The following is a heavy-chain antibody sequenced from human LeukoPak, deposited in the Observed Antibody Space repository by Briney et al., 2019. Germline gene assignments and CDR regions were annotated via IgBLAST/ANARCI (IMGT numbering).Heavy chain of an antibody. V-gene: IGHV4-39*07. CDR3: ARMRGSGYEAHY. D-gene: IGHD5-12*01. Sequence: SETLSLTCSVSGASLSTSPYYWGWIRQPPGKGLEWIGNIYYTGSTYYNVSLNSRVTISIDTSKNQFSLKLSSVTAADTAVYYCARMRGSGYEAHYWGQGTLVTVSS. CDR2: IYYTGST. CDR1: GASLSTSPYY. J-gene: IGHJ4*02.